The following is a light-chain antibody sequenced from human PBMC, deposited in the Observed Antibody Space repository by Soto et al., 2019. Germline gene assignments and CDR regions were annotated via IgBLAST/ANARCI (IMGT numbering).Light chain of an antibody. V-gene: IGKV3-15*01. CDR3: QQYFTTPIN. J-gene: IGKJ5*01. CDR1: HSVNSH. CDR2: GAS. Sequence: MMMTQSPATLSVSPGERVTLSCRTSHSVNSHVAWYQQKPGQAPRLLLYGASTRATGIPVRFSGSGSGTGFTLTISSLQTEDVAVYYCQQYFTTPINFGQGTRLEIK.